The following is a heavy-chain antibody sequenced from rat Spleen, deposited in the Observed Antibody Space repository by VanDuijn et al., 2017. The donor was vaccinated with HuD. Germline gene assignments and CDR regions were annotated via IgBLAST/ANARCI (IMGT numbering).Heavy chain of an antibody. CDR2: ISPSGGST. CDR3: VRHWRYSTDYFDY. Sequence: EVQLVESGGGLVQPGRSLTLSCAASGFTFSDYYMAWVRQAPTKGLEWVASISPSGGSTYYRDSVKGRFTVSRDNAKSTLYLQMDSLRSEDTATFYCVRHWRYSTDYFDYWGQGVMVTVSS. J-gene: IGHJ2*01. CDR1: GFTFSDYY. D-gene: IGHD1-6*01. V-gene: IGHV5-25*01.